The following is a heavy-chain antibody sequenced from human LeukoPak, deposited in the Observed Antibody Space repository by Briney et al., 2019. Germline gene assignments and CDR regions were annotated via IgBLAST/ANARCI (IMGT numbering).Heavy chain of an antibody. V-gene: IGHV3-23*01. J-gene: IGHJ5*02. CDR1: GFTFSDYA. Sequence: GGSLRLSCAASGFTFSDYAMNWVRQALGRGLEWVSTISYSGGNTYYADPVKGRFTISRDNSKNTLYLQMNSLRAEDTAIYYCAKARYCRGGTCPEWFDPWGQGTLVTVSS. CDR3: AKARYCRGGTCPEWFDP. CDR2: ISYSGGNT. D-gene: IGHD2-15*01.